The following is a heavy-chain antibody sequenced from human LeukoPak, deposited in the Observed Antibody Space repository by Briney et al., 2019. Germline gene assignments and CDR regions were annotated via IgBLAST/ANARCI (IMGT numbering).Heavy chain of an antibody. V-gene: IGHV3-49*04. D-gene: IGHD3-3*02. Sequence: GGSLRLSCTTSGFTFGAYAMSWVRQASGKGLEWVGFIRSKASGATTEYAASVKGRFTISRDDSKSIAYLQMNSLKTEDTAVYYCSRVLAETLAFDYWGQGTLITVSS. CDR2: IRSKASGATT. CDR1: GFTFGAYA. J-gene: IGHJ4*02. CDR3: SRVLAETLAFDY.